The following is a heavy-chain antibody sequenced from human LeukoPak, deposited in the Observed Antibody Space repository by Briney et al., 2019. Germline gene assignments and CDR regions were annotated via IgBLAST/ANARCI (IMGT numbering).Heavy chain of an antibody. Sequence: GGSLRLSCAASGFPFNTFAMSWVRQAPGKGPEWVSGISETGTRTYYSDSVKGRFATSRDNSKNTLFLQLSSLRAEDTAVYYCAKCYFDSRGNYHFFYYGLDVWGQGTTVTVPS. J-gene: IGHJ6*02. CDR3: AKCYFDSRGNYHFFYYGLDV. D-gene: IGHD3-22*01. CDR2: ISETGTRT. V-gene: IGHV3-23*01. CDR1: GFPFNTFA.